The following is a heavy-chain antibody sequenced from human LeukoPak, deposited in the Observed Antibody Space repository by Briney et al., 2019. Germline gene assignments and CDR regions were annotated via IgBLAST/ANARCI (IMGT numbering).Heavy chain of an antibody. CDR2: IYYSGST. CDR3: ASRSSIWSGYQDTLYYFDS. Sequence: SETLSLTCTVSGGSISSYYWSWIRQPPGKRLEWTGHIYYSGSTNYNPSLKSRVTISVDTSKNQFSLKLSSVTAADTAVYYCASRSSIWSGYQDTLYYFDSWGQGTLVTVSS. J-gene: IGHJ4*02. CDR1: GGSISSYY. V-gene: IGHV4-59*01. D-gene: IGHD3-3*01.